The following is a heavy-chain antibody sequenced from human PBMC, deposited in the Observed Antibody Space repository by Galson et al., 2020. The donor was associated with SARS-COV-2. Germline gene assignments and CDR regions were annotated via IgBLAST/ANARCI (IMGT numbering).Heavy chain of an antibody. J-gene: IGHJ6*02. CDR3: TRSSRSDTAMVISYYYYGMDV. CDR2: ISSKANSYAT. Sequence: GGSLSLSCAASGFTFSGSAMPWVRQASGKGLEWVGRISSKANSYATAYAASVKGRFTISRDDSKNTAYLQMNSLKTEDTAVYYCTRSSRSDTAMVISYYYYGMDVWGQGTTVTVSS. CDR1: GFTFSGSA. V-gene: IGHV3-73*01. D-gene: IGHD5-18*01.